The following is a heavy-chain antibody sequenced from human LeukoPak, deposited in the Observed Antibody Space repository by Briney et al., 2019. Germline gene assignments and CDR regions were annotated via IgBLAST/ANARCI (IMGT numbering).Heavy chain of an antibody. CDR2: ISGSGGST. J-gene: IGHJ4*02. D-gene: IGHD3-10*01. CDR1: GFTFSSYG. Sequence: GGTLRLSCAASGFTFSSYGMSWVRQAPGKGLEWVSAISGSGGSTYYADSVKGRFTISRDNSKNTLYLQMNSLRAEDTAVYYCAKGLYYYGSGSSDYWGQGTLVTVSS. CDR3: AKGLYYYGSGSSDY. V-gene: IGHV3-23*01.